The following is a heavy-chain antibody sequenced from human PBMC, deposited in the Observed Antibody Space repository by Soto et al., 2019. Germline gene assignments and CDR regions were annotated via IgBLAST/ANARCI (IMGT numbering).Heavy chain of an antibody. Sequence: GGSLRLCCAASGFTFSSYDMHWVRQATGKGLEWVSAIGTAGDTYYPGSVKGRFTISRENAKNSLYLQMNSLRAEDTAVYYCARVKGPRYYYDSSGYYDSPHAFDIWGQGTMVTVSS. CDR2: IGTAGDT. D-gene: IGHD3-22*01. V-gene: IGHV3-13*01. J-gene: IGHJ3*02. CDR3: ARVKGPRYYYDSSGYYDSPHAFDI. CDR1: GFTFSSYD.